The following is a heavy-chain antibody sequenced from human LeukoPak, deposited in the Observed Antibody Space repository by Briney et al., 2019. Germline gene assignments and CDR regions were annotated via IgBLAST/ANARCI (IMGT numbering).Heavy chain of an antibody. CDR1: GFTFSSYA. D-gene: IGHD2-2*01. V-gene: IGHV3-30-3*01. Sequence: GGSLRLSCAASGFTFSSYAMHWVRQAPGKGLEWVAVISYDGSNKYYADSVKGRFTISRDNSKNTLYLQMNSLRAEDTAVYYCARDRDGCSSTSCYAGGFDYWGQGTLVTVPS. CDR2: ISYDGSNK. CDR3: ARDRDGCSSTSCYAGGFDY. J-gene: IGHJ4*02.